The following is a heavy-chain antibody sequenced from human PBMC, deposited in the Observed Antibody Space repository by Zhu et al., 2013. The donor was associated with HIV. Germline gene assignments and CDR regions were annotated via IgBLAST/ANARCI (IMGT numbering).Heavy chain of an antibody. CDR1: GYTFTNYG. V-gene: IGHV1-18*01. Sequence: VQLVQSGPEVKKPGASVKVSCKASGYTFTNYGIAWVRQAPGQRLEWLGWINTKKGNTNYAHNFQGRITMTADTSTTTAYMELKSLRSGDTAIYYCARGVGGSYPANAEYFQHWGQGSLVTVSS. CDR3: ARGVGGSYPANAEYFQH. D-gene: IGHD1-26*01. J-gene: IGHJ1*01. CDR2: INTKKGNT.